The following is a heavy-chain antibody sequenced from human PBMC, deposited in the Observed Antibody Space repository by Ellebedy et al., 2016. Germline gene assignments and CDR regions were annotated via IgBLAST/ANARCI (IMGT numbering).Heavy chain of an antibody. D-gene: IGHD3-10*01. CDR3: ANVGGSGTYYNGY. V-gene: IGHV3-23*01. CDR1: GFTVSSHA. CDR2: VVGSGERT. J-gene: IGHJ4*02. Sequence: GGSLRLSCEASGFTVSSHAMSWVRQAPGNGPEWVSAVVGSGERTFYADSVKGRFTISRDNSKNRLYLQMSSLKDEDTATYYCANVGGSGTYYNGYWGQGTLVTVSS.